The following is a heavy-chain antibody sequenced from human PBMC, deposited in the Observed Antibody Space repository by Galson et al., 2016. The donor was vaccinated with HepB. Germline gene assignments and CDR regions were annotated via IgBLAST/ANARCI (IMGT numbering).Heavy chain of an antibody. D-gene: IGHD4-17*01. V-gene: IGHV3-7*01. CDR2: INQDGMEK. J-gene: IGHJ5*02. CDR3: ARSGEPS. Sequence: SLRLSCATSGFTFSSYWVTWVRQAPGKGLEWVANINQDGMEKYYVGSVEGRFTISRDNAKQSLYLQMDSLRAEDTAVYYCARSGEPSWGQGTLVTVSS. CDR1: GFTFSSYW.